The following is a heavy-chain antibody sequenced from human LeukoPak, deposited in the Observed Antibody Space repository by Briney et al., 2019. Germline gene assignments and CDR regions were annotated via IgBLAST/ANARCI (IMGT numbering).Heavy chain of an antibody. D-gene: IGHD5-18*01. Sequence: GASVKVSCKASGYTFTGYYMHWVRQAPGQGLEWMGWINPNSGGTNYAQKFQGRVTMTRDASISTAYMELSRLRSDDTAVYYCARELRYGTRRGAPYWGQGTLVTVSS. V-gene: IGHV1-2*02. J-gene: IGHJ4*02. CDR1: GYTFTGYY. CDR3: ARELRYGTRRGAPY. CDR2: INPNSGGT.